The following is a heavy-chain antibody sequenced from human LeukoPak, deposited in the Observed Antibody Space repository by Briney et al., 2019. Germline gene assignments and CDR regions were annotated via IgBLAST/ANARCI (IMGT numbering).Heavy chain of an antibody. CDR3: ARETGNYYYYYYGMDV. V-gene: IGHV3-23*01. CDR1: GFTFAGYT. Sequence: PGGSLRLSCVASGFTFAGYTMNWVRQAPGKGLEWVSGIGASGGSTFYADSVKGRFTISRDNAKNSLYLQMNSLRAEDTAVYYCARETGNYYYYYYGMDVWGQGTTVTVSS. J-gene: IGHJ6*02. CDR2: IGASGGST. D-gene: IGHD7-27*01.